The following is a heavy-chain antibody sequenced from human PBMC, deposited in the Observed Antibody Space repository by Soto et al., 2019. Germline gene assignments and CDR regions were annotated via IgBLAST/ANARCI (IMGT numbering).Heavy chain of an antibody. J-gene: IGHJ4*02. CDR3: AKGAGYCGTSGCFGFFDY. Sequence: EVQLLESGGGLVQPGGTLRLSCAASGFTFSGYTMSWVRQAPGKGLEWVSGVMGGGGGTFYADSVQGRFTISRDNSKNTLYLQMDSLRAEDTAVYYCAKGAGYCGTSGCFGFFDYWGQGTLVTVSS. CDR1: GFTFSGYT. CDR2: VMGGGGGT. D-gene: IGHD2-2*01. V-gene: IGHV3-23*01.